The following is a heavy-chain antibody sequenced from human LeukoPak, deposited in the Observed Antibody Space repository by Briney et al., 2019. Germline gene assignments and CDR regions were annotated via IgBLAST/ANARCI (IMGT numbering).Heavy chain of an antibody. V-gene: IGHV4-38-2*01. CDR2: IYLSGST. Sequence: PSETLSLTCAVSGYSISSGYYWGWIRQPPGKGLEWIGRIYLSGSTYYNPSLKSRVTISVDTSKNKFSLKLSSVTAADTAVYYCARLEMTTESNWFDPWGQGTLVTVSS. J-gene: IGHJ5*02. D-gene: IGHD4-11*01. CDR3: ARLEMTTESNWFDP. CDR1: GYSISSGYY.